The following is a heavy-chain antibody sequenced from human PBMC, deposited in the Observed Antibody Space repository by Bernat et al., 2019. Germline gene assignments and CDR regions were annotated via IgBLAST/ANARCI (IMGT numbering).Heavy chain of an antibody. CDR3: ARDLYEVAGTFFDY. D-gene: IGHD6-19*01. CDR1: GGSISSSSYY. CDR2: IYYCGST. V-gene: IGHV4-39*02. J-gene: IGHJ4*02. Sequence: QLQLQESVPGLVKPSETLSLTCTVSGGSISSSSYYWGWIRQPPGKGLEWIGSIYYCGSTYYNPSLKSRVTISVDTSKNQFSLKLSSVTAADTAVYYCARDLYEVAGTFFDYWGQGTLVTVSS.